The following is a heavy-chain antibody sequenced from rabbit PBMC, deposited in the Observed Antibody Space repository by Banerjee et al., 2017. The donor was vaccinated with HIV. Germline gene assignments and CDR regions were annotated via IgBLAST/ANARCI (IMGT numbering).Heavy chain of an antibody. CDR1: GFDFSSYG. Sequence: EESGGDLVKPGASLTLTCKASGFDFSSYGVSWVRQAPGKGLEWIACIYNGDGSTYYASWVNGRFTISRSTSLNTVTLQMTSLTAADTATYFCAREDGVGSGYPTRLDLWGPGTLVTVS. D-gene: IGHD1-1*01. V-gene: IGHV1S47*01. J-gene: IGHJ3*01. CDR2: IYNGDGST. CDR3: AREDGVGSGYPTRLDL.